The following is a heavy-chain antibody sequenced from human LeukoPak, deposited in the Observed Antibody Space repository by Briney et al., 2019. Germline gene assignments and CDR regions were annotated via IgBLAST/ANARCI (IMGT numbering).Heavy chain of an antibody. Sequence: GGSLRLSCAASGFTFSSYEMNWVRQAPGKGLKWVSYISSSGSTIYYADSVKGRFTISRDNAKNSLYLQMNSLRAEDTAVYYCARELVGASGFDYWGLGTLVTVSS. J-gene: IGHJ4*02. D-gene: IGHD1-26*01. CDR1: GFTFSSYE. CDR3: ARELVGASGFDY. V-gene: IGHV3-48*03. CDR2: ISSSGSTI.